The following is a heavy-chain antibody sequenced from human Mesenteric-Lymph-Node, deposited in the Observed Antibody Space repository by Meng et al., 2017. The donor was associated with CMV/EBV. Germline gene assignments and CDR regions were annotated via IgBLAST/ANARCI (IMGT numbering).Heavy chain of an antibody. CDR2: IKQDGSEK. CDR3: ARAVEAKKGFFDY. J-gene: IGHJ4*02. Sequence: GGSLRLSCAASGFTFSSYWMSWVRQAPGKGLEWVANIKQDGSEKYYVDSVKGRFTISRDNAKNSLYLQMNSLRAEDTAVYYCARAVEAKKGFFDYWGQGTLVTVSS. V-gene: IGHV3-7*01. D-gene: IGHD1-26*01. CDR1: GFTFSSYW.